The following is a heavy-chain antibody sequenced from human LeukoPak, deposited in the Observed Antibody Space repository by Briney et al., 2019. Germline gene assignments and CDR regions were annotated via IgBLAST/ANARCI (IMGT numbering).Heavy chain of an antibody. CDR2: IYHSGST. Sequence: SETLSLTCAVSGGSIRSSNWWSWVRQPPGKGLEWIGEIYHSGSTNYNPSLKSRVTISVDKSKNQFSLKLSSVTAADTAVYYCASDKFPLVGATGDDGFDIWGPGTMATVSS. CDR3: ASDKFPLVGATGDDGFDI. J-gene: IGHJ3*02. V-gene: IGHV4-4*02. D-gene: IGHD1-26*01. CDR1: GGSIRSSNW.